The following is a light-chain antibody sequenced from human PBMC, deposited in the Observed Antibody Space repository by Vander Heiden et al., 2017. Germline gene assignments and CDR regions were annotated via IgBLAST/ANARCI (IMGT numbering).Light chain of an antibody. CDR1: QSISKN. V-gene: IGKV1-39*01. J-gene: IGKJ2*01. CDR3: QQSYRSPHT. Sequence: DIQMTHSPSSLAASVGDRVTITCRASQSISKNLSWYQQKIGKAPNLLIYAASTLQSGVPSRFSGSRSGTDFTLTISNLQPEDSATYYCQQSYRSPHTFGQGTKLEIK. CDR2: AAS.